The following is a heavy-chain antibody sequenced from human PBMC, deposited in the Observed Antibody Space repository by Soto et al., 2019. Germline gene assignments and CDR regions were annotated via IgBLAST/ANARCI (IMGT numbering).Heavy chain of an antibody. J-gene: IGHJ4*02. CDR3: ARARSDGTWYPYYFDQ. CDR1: GGSMSRGDYY. D-gene: IGHD6-13*01. CDR2: IYSSGIT. Sequence: QVQLQESGPGLVKPSQTLSLTCNVTGGSMSRGDYYWSWIRQPPGKGLEWIGYIYSSGITYYNPSLKSRLTISVDTSKNQFSLNLGSVTAADTAVYYCARARSDGTWYPYYFDQRGQGTLVTVST. V-gene: IGHV4-30-4*01.